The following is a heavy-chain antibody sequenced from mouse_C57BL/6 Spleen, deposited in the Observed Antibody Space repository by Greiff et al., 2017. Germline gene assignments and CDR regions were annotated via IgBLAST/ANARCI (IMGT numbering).Heavy chain of an antibody. Sequence: QVQLQQSGAELVRPGTSVKMSCKASGYTYTNYWIGWAKQRPGHGLEWFGDIYPGGGYTNYNEKFKGKATLTADKSSSTAYMQFSSLTSEDSAIYYCAIYYDYDGYYFDYWGQGTTLTVSS. D-gene: IGHD2-4*01. V-gene: IGHV1-63*01. CDR1: GYTYTNYW. CDR2: IYPGGGYT. CDR3: AIYYDYDGYYFDY. J-gene: IGHJ2*01.